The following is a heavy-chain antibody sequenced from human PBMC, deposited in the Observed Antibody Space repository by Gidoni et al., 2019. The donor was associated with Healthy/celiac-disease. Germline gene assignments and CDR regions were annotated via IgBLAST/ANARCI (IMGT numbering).Heavy chain of an antibody. CDR2: ISYDGSNK. D-gene: IGHD5-18*01. CDR1: GFTFSSYA. J-gene: IGHJ6*03. CDR3: ARDTAMGIYYYYYMDV. Sequence: QVQLVESGGGVVQPGRSLRLSCAASGFTFSSYAMHWVRQAPGKGLEWVAVISYDGSNKYYADSVKGRFTISRDNSKNTLYLQMNSLRAEDTAVYYCARDTAMGIYYYYYMDVWGKGTTVTVSS. V-gene: IGHV3-30-3*01.